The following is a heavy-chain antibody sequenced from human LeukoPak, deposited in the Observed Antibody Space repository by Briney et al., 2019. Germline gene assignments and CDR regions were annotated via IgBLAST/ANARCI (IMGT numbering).Heavy chain of an antibody. CDR2: IWYDGSKK. V-gene: IGHV3-33*01. CDR3: ARRMAGTQLWSIDY. J-gene: IGHJ4*02. CDR1: GFTFSRYG. Sequence: PGGSLRLSCAASGFTFSRYGMHWVRQAPGKGLEWVALIWYDGSKKYYADYVKGRFTISRDNSKNTVYLQMNSLRAEDSAVYYCARRMAGTQLWSIDYWGQGTLVTVSS. D-gene: IGHD5-18*01.